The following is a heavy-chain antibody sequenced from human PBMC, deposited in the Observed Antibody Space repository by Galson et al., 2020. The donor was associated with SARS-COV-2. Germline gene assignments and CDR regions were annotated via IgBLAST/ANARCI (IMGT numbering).Heavy chain of an antibody. Sequence: GESLKISCAASGFTFSSYSMNWVRQAPGKGLDWVSYITRGSDTNYYADSVKGRFTVSRDNAKNSVYLHMNNLRDEDTAVYYCATEAHDYWGHGTLVTVSS. CDR3: ATEAHDY. V-gene: IGHV3-48*02. CDR1: GFTFSSYS. CDR2: ITRGSDTN. J-gene: IGHJ4*01.